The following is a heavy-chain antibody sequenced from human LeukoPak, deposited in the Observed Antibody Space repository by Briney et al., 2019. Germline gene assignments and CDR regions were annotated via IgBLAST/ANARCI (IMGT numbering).Heavy chain of an antibody. CDR2: IIDSGGGGGT. J-gene: IGHJ4*02. CDR3: AKVGAGYYPFDY. V-gene: IGHV3-23*01. D-gene: IGHD1-26*01. Sequence: GGSLRLSFPASELAFSNYARSGFGQAQGRGLNGVSVIIDSGGGGGTHYADSVKGRFTISRDDSRDTVYLRMNSLRAEDTAIYYCAKVGAGYYPFDYWGQGTLVTVSS. CDR1: ELAFSNYA.